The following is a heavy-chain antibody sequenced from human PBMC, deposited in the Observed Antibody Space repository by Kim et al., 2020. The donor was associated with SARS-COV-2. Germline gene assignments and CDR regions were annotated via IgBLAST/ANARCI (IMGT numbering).Heavy chain of an antibody. D-gene: IGHD6-13*01. J-gene: IGHJ6*02. CDR3: ARVKQRYYYGVDV. Sequence: YAEHVKGRFTISRNNSETDQYLPMTRVRAGDTAVYYCARVKQRYYYGVDVWGQGTTVTVSS. V-gene: IGHV3-30*07.